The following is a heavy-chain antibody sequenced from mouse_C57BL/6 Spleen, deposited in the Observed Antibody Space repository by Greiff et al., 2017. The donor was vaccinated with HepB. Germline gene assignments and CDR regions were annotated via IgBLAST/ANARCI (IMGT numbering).Heavy chain of an antibody. CDR3: ARWDGYYVFLDY. CDR1: GYTFTSYW. V-gene: IGHV1-52*01. J-gene: IGHJ2*01. D-gene: IGHD2-3*01. CDR2: IDPSDSET. Sequence: VQLQQPGAELVRPGSSVKLSCKASGYTFTSYWMHWVKQRPIQGLEWIGNIDPSDSETHYNQKFKDKATLTVDKSSSTAYMQLSSLTSEDSAVYYCARWDGYYVFLDYWGQGTTLTVSS.